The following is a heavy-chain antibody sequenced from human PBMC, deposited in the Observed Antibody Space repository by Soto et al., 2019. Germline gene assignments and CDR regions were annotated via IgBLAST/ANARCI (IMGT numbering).Heavy chain of an antibody. CDR3: ARDGYCSSTSCYRVGYNWFDP. CDR2: INPNSGGT. V-gene: IGHV1-2*04. Sequence: GASVKVSCKASGYTFTGYYMHWVRQAPGQGLEWMGWINPNSGGTNYAQKFQGWVTMTRDTSISTAYMELSRLRSDDTAVYYCARDGYCSSTSCYRVGYNWFDPWGQGTLVTVSS. D-gene: IGHD2-2*02. CDR1: GYTFTGYY. J-gene: IGHJ5*02.